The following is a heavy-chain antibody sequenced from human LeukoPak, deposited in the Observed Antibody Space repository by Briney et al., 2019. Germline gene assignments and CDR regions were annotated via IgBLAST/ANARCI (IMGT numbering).Heavy chain of an antibody. V-gene: IGHV1-2*06. Sequence: ASVKVSCKASGYTFTGYYMHWVRQAPGQGLEWMGRINPNSGGTNYAQKFQGRVTMTGDTSISTAYMELSRLRSDDTAVYYCARRIAAAGTWWFDPWGQGTLVTVSS. CDR1: GYTFTGYY. D-gene: IGHD6-13*01. CDR2: INPNSGGT. CDR3: ARRIAAAGTWWFDP. J-gene: IGHJ5*02.